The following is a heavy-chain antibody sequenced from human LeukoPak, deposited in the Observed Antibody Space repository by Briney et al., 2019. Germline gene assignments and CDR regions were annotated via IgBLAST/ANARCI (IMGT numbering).Heavy chain of an antibody. CDR3: ARVRGSGSPFDY. V-gene: IGHV1-69*01. J-gene: IGHJ4*02. D-gene: IGHD3-10*01. Sequence: GSSVKVSCKASGGTFIIYTISWVRQAPGQGLEWMGGIIPIFGTANYAQKFQGRVTITADESTSTAYIELSSLRSEDTAVYYCARVRGSGSPFDYWGQGTLVTVSS. CDR1: GGTFIIYT. CDR2: IIPIFGTA.